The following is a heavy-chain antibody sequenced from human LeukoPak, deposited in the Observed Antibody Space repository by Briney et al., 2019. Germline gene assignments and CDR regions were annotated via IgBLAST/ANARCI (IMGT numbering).Heavy chain of an antibody. J-gene: IGHJ4*02. CDR1: GFTFGSYS. Sequence: GGSLRLSCAASGFTFGSYSMNWVRQAPGKGLEWVSYISSSSSTIYYADSVKGRFTISRDNAKNSLYLQMNSLRAEDTAVYYCARLRGDYVSGLWGQGTLVTVSS. CDR3: ARLRGDYVSGL. V-gene: IGHV3-48*01. D-gene: IGHD4-17*01. CDR2: ISSSSSTI.